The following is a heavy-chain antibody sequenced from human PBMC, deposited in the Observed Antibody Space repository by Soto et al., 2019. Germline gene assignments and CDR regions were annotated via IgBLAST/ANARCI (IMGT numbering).Heavy chain of an antibody. CDR3: VRTSLVVAAATREDY. CDR1: GFTFSSYW. V-gene: IGHV3-74*01. D-gene: IGHD2-15*01. J-gene: IGHJ4*02. Sequence: EVQLVESGGGLVQPGGSLRLSCAASGFTFSSYWMHWVRQAPGKGLLWVSRINSDGSSTSYADSVKGRFTISRDNAKNTLYLQMNSLRAEDTAVYYCVRTSLVVAAATREDYWCQGTLVTVSS. CDR2: INSDGSST.